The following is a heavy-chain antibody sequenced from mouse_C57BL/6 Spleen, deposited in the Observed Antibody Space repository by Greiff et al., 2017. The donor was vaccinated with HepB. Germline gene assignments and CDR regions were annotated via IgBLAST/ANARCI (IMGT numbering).Heavy chain of an antibody. J-gene: IGHJ1*03. D-gene: IGHD2-12*01. V-gene: IGHV1-26*01. CDR3: ARALRRGDWYFDV. CDR1: GYTFTDYY. Sequence: EVQLQQSGPELVKPGASVKISCKASGYTFTDYYMNWVKQSHGKSLEWIGDINPNNGGTSYNQKFKGKATLTVDKSSSTAYMELRSLTSEDSAVYYCARALRRGDWYFDVGGTGTTVTVSS. CDR2: INPNNGGT.